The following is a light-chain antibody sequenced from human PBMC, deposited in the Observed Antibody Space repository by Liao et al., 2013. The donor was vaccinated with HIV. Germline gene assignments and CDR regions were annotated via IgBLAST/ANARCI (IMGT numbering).Light chain of an antibody. Sequence: SYELTQPPSVSVSPGLTARITCSGDKLGDKYASWYQLKPGQSPVVVIYQDNKRPSGIPQRFSGSNSGNIATLTISGTQAMDEADYYCQAWDSSPANVVFGGGTKLTVL. CDR3: QAWDSSPANVV. V-gene: IGLV3-1*01. J-gene: IGLJ2*01. CDR2: QDN. CDR1: KLGDKY.